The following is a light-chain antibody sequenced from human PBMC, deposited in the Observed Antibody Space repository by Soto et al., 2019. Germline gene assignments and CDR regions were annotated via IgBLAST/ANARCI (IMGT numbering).Light chain of an antibody. Sequence: EIVLTQSPGTLSLSPGERATLSCRASQSVSSSYLAWYQQKPGQAPRLLIYGASSRATGIPDRFSGSGSGTDFTLTISRLEPEDFAVYYCQQYGSSPPVTFGPGTMVDIK. CDR2: GAS. CDR3: QQYGSSPPVT. J-gene: IGKJ3*01. CDR1: QSVSSSY. V-gene: IGKV3-20*01.